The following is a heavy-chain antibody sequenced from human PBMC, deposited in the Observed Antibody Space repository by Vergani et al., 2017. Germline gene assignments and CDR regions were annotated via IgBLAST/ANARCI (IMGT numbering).Heavy chain of an antibody. CDR1: NGSFRAYY. D-gene: IGHD2-15*01. CDR3: RLLAAGRDF. Sequence: QVQLQQWGAGLLKPSETLSLMCGVYNGSFRAYYCSWIRQSPGKGLEWLGEINSSGGTYYRPSLKNRMTISADTSKTQFSLKLTSLTAADTAIYFCRLLAAGRDFWGQGVLVTVSS. CDR2: INSSGGT. J-gene: IGHJ4*02. V-gene: IGHV4-34*07.